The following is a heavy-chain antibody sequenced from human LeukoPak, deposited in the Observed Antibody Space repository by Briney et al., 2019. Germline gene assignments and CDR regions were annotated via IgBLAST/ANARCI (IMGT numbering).Heavy chain of an antibody. Sequence: PGGSLRLSCAASGFTFSSYSMNWVRQAPGKGLEWFSSISSSSSYIYYADSVKGRFTISRDNAKNSLYLQMNSLRAEDTAVYYCARDPMVRGAALDYWGQGTLVTVSS. D-gene: IGHD3-10*01. CDR2: ISSSSSYI. J-gene: IGHJ4*02. CDR1: GFTFSSYS. V-gene: IGHV3-21*01. CDR3: ARDPMVRGAALDY.